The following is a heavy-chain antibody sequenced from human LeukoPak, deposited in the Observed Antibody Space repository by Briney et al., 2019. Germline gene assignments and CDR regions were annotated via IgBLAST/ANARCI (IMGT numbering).Heavy chain of an antibody. CDR2: INHSGST. CDR1: GGSFSGYY. Sequence: SETLSLTCAVYGGSFSGYYWSWIRQPPGKGLEWIGEINHSGSTDYNPSLKSRVTISVDTSKNQFSLKLSSVTAADTAVYYCARGRRGGGWYWDAFDIWGQGTMVTVSS. V-gene: IGHV4-34*01. CDR3: ARGRRGGGWYWDAFDI. J-gene: IGHJ3*02. D-gene: IGHD2-15*01.